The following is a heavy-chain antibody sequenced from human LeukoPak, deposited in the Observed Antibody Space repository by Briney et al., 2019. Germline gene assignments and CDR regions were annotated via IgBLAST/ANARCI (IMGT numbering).Heavy chain of an antibody. Sequence: ASVKVSCKASGYTFTGYYTHWVRQAPGQGLEWMGWINPNSGGTNYAQKFQGRVTMTRDTSISTAYMELSRLRSDDTAVYYCARPRAYSGRWVFGYWGQGTLVTVSS. D-gene: IGHD1-26*01. CDR1: GYTFTGYY. CDR2: INPNSGGT. V-gene: IGHV1-2*02. CDR3: ARPRAYSGRWVFGY. J-gene: IGHJ4*02.